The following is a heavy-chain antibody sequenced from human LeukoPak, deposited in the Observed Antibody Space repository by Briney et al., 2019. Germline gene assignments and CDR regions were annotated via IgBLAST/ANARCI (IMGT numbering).Heavy chain of an antibody. CDR3: AKDMRYCSGGSCYSNAFDI. V-gene: IGHV3-30*18. J-gene: IGHJ3*02. D-gene: IGHD2-15*01. CDR1: GFTFSSYG. CDR2: ISYDGSNK. Sequence: GGSLRLSCAASGFTFSSYGMHWVRQAPGKGLEWVAVISYDGSNKYYADSVKGRFTISRDNSKNTLYLQMNSLSAEDTAVYYCAKDMRYCSGGSCYSNAFDIWGQGTMVTVSS.